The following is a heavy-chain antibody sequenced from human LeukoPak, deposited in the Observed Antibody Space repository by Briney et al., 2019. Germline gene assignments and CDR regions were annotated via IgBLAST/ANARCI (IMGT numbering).Heavy chain of an antibody. CDR1: GFAFSNAW. D-gene: IGHD3-16*01. Sequence: GGSLRLSCAASGFAFSNAWMSWVRQAPGKGLEWVGRIKSKTDGGTTDYAAPVKGRFTISRDDSKNTLYLQMNSLRAEDTAVYYCAKVSYYDYVWGILRHWGQGTLVTVSS. V-gene: IGHV3-15*01. CDR2: IKSKTDGGTT. J-gene: IGHJ4*02. CDR3: AKVSYYDYVWGILRH.